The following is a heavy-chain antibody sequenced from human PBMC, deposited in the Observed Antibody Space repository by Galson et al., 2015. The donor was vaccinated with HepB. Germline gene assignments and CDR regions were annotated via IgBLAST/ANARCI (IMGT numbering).Heavy chain of an antibody. Sequence: SLRLSCAASGFTFSSYAMHWVRQAPGKGLEWVAVISYDGSNKYYADSVKGRFTISRDNSKNTLYLQMNSLRAEDTAVYYCARGQWKWELPRLDYWGQGTLVTVSS. CDR1: GFTFSSYA. V-gene: IGHV3-30-3*01. CDR3: ARGQWKWELPRLDY. J-gene: IGHJ4*02. D-gene: IGHD1-26*01. CDR2: ISYDGSNK.